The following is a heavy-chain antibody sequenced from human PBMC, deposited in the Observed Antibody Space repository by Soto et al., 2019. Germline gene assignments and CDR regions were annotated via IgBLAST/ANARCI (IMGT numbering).Heavy chain of an antibody. V-gene: IGHV1-69*13. CDR2: IIPIFGTA. Sequence: SVKVSCKASGGTFSSYAISWVRQAPGQGLEWMGGIIPIFGTADYAQKFQGRVTITADESTSTAYMELSSLRSEDTAVYYCARGCSGGSCYSRYYYYGMDVWGQGTTVTGSS. D-gene: IGHD2-15*01. J-gene: IGHJ6*02. CDR3: ARGCSGGSCYSRYYYYGMDV. CDR1: GGTFSSYA.